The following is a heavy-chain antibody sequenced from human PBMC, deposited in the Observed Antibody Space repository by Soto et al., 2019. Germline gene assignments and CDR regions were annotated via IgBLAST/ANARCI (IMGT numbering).Heavy chain of an antibody. J-gene: IGHJ4*02. CDR3: ARGYYDILTGYYTVAFDY. D-gene: IGHD3-9*01. CDR1: GYTFTSYG. V-gene: IGHV1-18*01. CDR2: ISAYNGNT. Sequence: QVRLVQSGAEVKKPGASVKVSCKASGYTFTSYGISWVRQAPGQGLEWMGWISAYNGNTNYAQKLQGRVTMTTDTSTSTAYMELRSLRSDDTAVYYWARGYYDILTGYYTVAFDYWGQGTLVTVSS.